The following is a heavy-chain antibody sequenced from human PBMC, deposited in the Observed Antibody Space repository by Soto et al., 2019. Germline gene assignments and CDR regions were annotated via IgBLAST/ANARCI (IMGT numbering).Heavy chain of an antibody. Sequence: EVQLVESGGGLVQPGRSLRLSCAASGFTFEDYAMHWVRQAPGKGLEWVSGIGWNGGSIGYADSVKGRFTISSDNAKNSLYLQMNSLRAEDTALYYCAKVSGGWYFDLWGRGTLVTVSS. CDR3: AKVSGGWYFDL. CDR2: IGWNGGSI. V-gene: IGHV3-9*01. J-gene: IGHJ2*01. CDR1: GFTFEDYA.